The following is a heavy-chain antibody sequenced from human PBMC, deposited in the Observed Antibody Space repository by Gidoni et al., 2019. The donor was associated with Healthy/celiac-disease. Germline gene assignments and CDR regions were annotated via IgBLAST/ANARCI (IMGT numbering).Heavy chain of an antibody. CDR2: ISSISSYI. Sequence: EVQLVESGGGLVKPGGSLRLSCAASGFTFSSYSMNWVRQAPGKGLEWVSSISSISSYIYYADSVKGRFTISRDNAKNSLYLQMNSLRAEDTAVYYCARENKVAGGVDYWGQGTLVTVSS. CDR3: ARENKVAGGVDY. CDR1: GFTFSSYS. D-gene: IGHD6-19*01. J-gene: IGHJ4*02. V-gene: IGHV3-21*01.